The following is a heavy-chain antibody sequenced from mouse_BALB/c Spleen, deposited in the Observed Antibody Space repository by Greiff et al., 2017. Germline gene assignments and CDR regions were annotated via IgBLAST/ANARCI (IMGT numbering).Heavy chain of an antibody. CDR1: GFTFSSYG. J-gene: IGHJ4*01. Sequence: DVMLVESGGDLVKPGGSLKLSCAASGFTFSSYGMSWVRQTPDKRLEWVATISSGGSYTYYPDSVKGRFTISRDNAKNTLYLQMSSLKSEDTAMYYCARLTTVVATRVMDYWGQGTSITVSS. V-gene: IGHV5-6*02. D-gene: IGHD1-1*01. CDR3: ARLTTVVATRVMDY. CDR2: ISSGGSYT.